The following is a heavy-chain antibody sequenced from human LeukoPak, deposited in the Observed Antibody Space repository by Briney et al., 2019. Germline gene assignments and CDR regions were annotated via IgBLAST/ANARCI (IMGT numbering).Heavy chain of an antibody. CDR3: ARDQTKWEPLRRRDYYYMDV. CDR1: GGSLSGYY. J-gene: IGHJ6*03. D-gene: IGHD1-26*01. Sequence: SETLSLTCAVYGGSLSGYYWSWIRQPPGKGLEWIGEINHSGSTNYNPSLKSRVTISVDTSKNQFSLKLSSVTAADTAVYYCARDQTKWEPLRRRDYYYMDVWGKGTTVTVSS. CDR2: INHSGST. V-gene: IGHV4-34*01.